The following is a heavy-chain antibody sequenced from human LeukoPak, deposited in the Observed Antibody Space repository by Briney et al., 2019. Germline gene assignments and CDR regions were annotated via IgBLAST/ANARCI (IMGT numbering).Heavy chain of an antibody. Sequence: GGSLRLSCAAPGFTFSSYGMHWVRQAPGKGLEWVAFIRYDGSNKYYADSVKGRFTISRDNSKNTLYLQMNSLRAEDTAVYYCAKDKTYYYDSSGYSPMHYWGQGTLVTVSS. CDR2: IRYDGSNK. J-gene: IGHJ4*02. D-gene: IGHD3-22*01. CDR3: AKDKTYYYDSSGYSPMHY. V-gene: IGHV3-30*02. CDR1: GFTFSSYG.